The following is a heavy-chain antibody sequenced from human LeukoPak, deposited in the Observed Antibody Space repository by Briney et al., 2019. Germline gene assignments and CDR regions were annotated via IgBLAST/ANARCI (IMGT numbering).Heavy chain of an antibody. CDR1: GFTFSSYG. D-gene: IGHD4-11*01. CDR3: ARSEMTNQFDYYYGMDV. V-gene: IGHV3-30*03. Sequence: GGSLRLSCAASGFTFSSYGMHWVRQAPGKGLEWVAVISYDGSNKYYADSVKGRFTISRDNSKNTLYPQMNSLRAEDTAVYYCARSEMTNQFDYYYGMDVWGQGTTVTVSS. J-gene: IGHJ6*02. CDR2: ISYDGSNK.